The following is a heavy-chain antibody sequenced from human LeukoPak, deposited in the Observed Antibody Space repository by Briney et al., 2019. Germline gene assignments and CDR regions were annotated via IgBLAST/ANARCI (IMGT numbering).Heavy chain of an antibody. CDR3: ARSYYEYYYDSSGYYRPYFDY. D-gene: IGHD3-22*01. CDR1: GFTFSSYE. CDR2: ISSSGSTI. J-gene: IGHJ4*02. Sequence: GGSLRLSCAASGFTFSSYEMNWVRQAPGKGLEWVSYISSSGSTIYYADSVKGRFTISGDNSKNTLYLQMNSLRAEDTAVYYCARSYYEYYYDSSGYYRPYFDYWGQGTLVTVSS. V-gene: IGHV3-48*03.